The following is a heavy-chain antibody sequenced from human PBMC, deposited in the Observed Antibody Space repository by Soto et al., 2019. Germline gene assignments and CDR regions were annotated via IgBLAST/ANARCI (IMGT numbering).Heavy chain of an antibody. CDR2: INPSGGST. CDR1: GYTFTSYY. CDR3: ARGGLVVVPAAMGWFDP. J-gene: IGHJ5*02. Sequence: ASVRVSCKAAGYTFTSYYIHWVRQAPGQGLEWMGIINPSGGSTSYAQKFQGRVTMTRDTSTSTVYMELSSLRSEDTAVYYCARGGLVVVPAAMGWFDPWGQGTLVTVSS. V-gene: IGHV1-46*03. D-gene: IGHD2-2*01.